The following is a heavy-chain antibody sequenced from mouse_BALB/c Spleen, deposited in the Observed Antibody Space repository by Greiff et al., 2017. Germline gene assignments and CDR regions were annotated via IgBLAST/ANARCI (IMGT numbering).Heavy chain of an antibody. J-gene: IGHJ3*01. Sequence: VQLQQSGPELVKPGASVKISCKASGYAFSSSWMNWVKQRPGQGLEWIGRIYPGDGDTNYNGKFKGKATLTADKSSSTAYMQLSSLTSVDSAVYFCARDYSFAYWGQGTLVTVSA. V-gene: IGHV1-82*01. D-gene: IGHD1-1*01. CDR2: IYPGDGDT. CDR3: ARDYSFAY. CDR1: GYAFSSSW.